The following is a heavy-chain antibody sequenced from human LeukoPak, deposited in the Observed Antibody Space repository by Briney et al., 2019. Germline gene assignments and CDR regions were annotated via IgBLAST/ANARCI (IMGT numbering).Heavy chain of an antibody. D-gene: IGHD3-22*01. CDR3: ARAKFDSSRYYYRGFDI. J-gene: IGHJ3*02. Sequence: GGSLRLSCAASGFTFSDYYMSWIRQAPGRGLEWVSYITDSGSNIYYTDSVKGRFTMSRDNAKKSLYLQMNSLRAEDTAVYYCARAKFDSSRYYYRGFDIWGQGTMVTVSS. CDR1: GFTFSDYY. V-gene: IGHV3-11*04. CDR2: ITDSGSNI.